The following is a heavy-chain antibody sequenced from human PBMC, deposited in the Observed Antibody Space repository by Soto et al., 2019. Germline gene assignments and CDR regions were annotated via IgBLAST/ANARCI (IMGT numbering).Heavy chain of an antibody. J-gene: IGHJ4*02. CDR2: ISYDGSNK. CDR1: GFTFSSYG. CDR3: AKDVGIGIVGATFDY. Sequence: PGGSLRLSCAASGFTFSSYGMHWVRQAPGKGLEWVAVISYDGSNKYYADSVKGRFTISRDNSKNTLYLQMNSLRAEDTAVYYCAKDVGIGIVGATFDYWGQGTLVTVSS. V-gene: IGHV3-30*18. D-gene: IGHD1-26*01.